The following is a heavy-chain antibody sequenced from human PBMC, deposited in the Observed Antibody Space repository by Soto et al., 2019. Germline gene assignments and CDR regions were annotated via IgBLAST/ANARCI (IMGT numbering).Heavy chain of an antibody. J-gene: IGHJ4*02. CDR1: GGSISSGGYY. D-gene: IGHD3-22*01. CDR2: IYYSGST. Sequence: SETLSLTCTVSGGSISSGGYYWSWIRQHPGKGLEWIGYIYYSGSTYYNPSLKSRVTISVDTSKNQFSLKLSSVTAADTAVYYCARDYYDSSRYYPHYYFYYWAQGTLVTVS. CDR3: ARDYYDSSRYYPHYYFYY. V-gene: IGHV4-31*03.